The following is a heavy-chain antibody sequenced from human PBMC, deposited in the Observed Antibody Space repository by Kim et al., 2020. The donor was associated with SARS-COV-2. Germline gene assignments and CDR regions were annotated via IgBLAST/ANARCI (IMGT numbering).Heavy chain of an antibody. V-gene: IGHV3-9*01. CDR3: AKLTGTKSPLDY. Sequence: GGSLRLSCAASGFTFGDYMMHWVRQVPGKGLEWVSGISSNIGNTGYADSVKGRFTISRDNAKNSLFLQMNSLRAEDTALYYCAKLTGTKSPLDYWGQGTLVTVSS. J-gene: IGHJ4*02. CDR1: GFTFGDYM. CDR2: ISSNIGNT. D-gene: IGHD1-7*01.